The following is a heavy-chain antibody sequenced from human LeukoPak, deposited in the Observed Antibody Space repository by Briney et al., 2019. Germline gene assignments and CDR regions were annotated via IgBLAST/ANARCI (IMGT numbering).Heavy chain of an antibody. CDR1: GFTFSSYA. D-gene: IGHD3-3*01. V-gene: IGHV3-64*01. J-gene: IGHJ4*02. CDR2: ISSNGDST. Sequence: GGSLRLSCAASGFTFSSYAMHWVRQAPGKGLEYVSAISSNGDSTYYANSVKGRFAISRDNSKNTLYLQMGSLRAEDMAVYYCAKGLPGSGYYYFDYWGQGTLVTVSS. CDR3: AKGLPGSGYYYFDY.